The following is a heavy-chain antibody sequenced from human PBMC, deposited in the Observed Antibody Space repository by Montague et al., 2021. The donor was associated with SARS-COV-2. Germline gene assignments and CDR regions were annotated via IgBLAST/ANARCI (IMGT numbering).Heavy chain of an antibody. CDR1: GGSIDNYF. CDR3: ALSLRYFDWADAFDV. Sequence: SETLSLTCTASGGSIDNYFWSWIRQPSGKGLEWIGYIYNSGSTNYNPSLKSRVTMSGNTSNNQFSLKLSSVTAADTAMYYCALSLRYFDWADAFDVWGQGTMVIVSS. CDR2: IYNSGST. D-gene: IGHD3-9*01. V-gene: IGHV4-59*13. J-gene: IGHJ3*01.